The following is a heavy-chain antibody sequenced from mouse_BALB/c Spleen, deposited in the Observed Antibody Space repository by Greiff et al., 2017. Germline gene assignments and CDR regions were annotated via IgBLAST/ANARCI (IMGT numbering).Heavy chain of an antibody. V-gene: IGHV14-3*02. CDR3: ALIYDGYSFDY. CDR2: IDPANGNT. J-gene: IGHJ2*01. D-gene: IGHD2-3*01. CDR1: GFYIKDTY. Sequence: VQLQQSGAELVKPGASVKLSCTASGFYIKDTYMHWVKQRPEQGLEWIGRIDPANGNTKYDPKFQGKATITADTSSNTAYLQLSSLTSEDTAVYYCALIYDGYSFDYWGQGTTLTVSS.